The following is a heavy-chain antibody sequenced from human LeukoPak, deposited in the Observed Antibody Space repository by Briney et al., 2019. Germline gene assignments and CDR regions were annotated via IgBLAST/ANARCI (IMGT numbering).Heavy chain of an antibody. CDR2: IYHSGST. Sequence: SQTLSLTCTVSGGSISSGGYYWSWIRQPPGKGLEWIGYIYHSGSTYYNPSLKSRVTISVDRSKNQFSLKLSSVTAADTAVYYCARVGYCLSSTCYIKAFDIWGPGTVVTVSS. V-gene: IGHV4-30-2*01. D-gene: IGHD2-2*02. J-gene: IGHJ3*02. CDR3: ARVGYCLSSTCYIKAFDI. CDR1: GGSISSGGYY.